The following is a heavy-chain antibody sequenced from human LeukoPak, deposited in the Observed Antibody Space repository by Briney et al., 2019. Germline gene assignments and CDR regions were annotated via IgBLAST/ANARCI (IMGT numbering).Heavy chain of an antibody. CDR3: AGVDVVVVAATHFAPWYFDL. D-gene: IGHD2-15*01. V-gene: IGHV1-18*01. Sequence: ASVKVSCKASGYTFTSYGISWVRQAPGQGLEWMGWISAYNGNTNYAQKLQGRVTMTTDTSTSTAYMELRSLRSDDTAVYYCAGVDVVVVAATHFAPWYFDLWGRGTLVTVSS. CDR1: GYTFTSYG. CDR2: ISAYNGNT. J-gene: IGHJ2*01.